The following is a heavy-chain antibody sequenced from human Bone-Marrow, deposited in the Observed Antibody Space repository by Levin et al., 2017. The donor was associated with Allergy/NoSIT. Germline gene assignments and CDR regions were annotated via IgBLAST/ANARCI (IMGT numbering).Heavy chain of an antibody. J-gene: IGHJ3*02. CDR1: GFTVSSYY. V-gene: IGHV3-53*01. Sequence: GESLKISCAASGFTVSSYYMSWVRQAPGKGLEWVSVIYSGGSTYYADSVKGRFTISRDNSKNTLYLQMNSLRAEDTAVYYCARGGIVVVTGDAFDIWGQGTMVTVSS. D-gene: IGHD2-21*02. CDR2: IYSGGST. CDR3: ARGGIVVVTGDAFDI.